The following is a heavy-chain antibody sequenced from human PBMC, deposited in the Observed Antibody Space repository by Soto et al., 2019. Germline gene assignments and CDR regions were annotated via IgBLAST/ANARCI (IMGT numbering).Heavy chain of an antibody. CDR1: GFSLSSSGVG. D-gene: IGHD1-26*01. CDR2: IYWDDDK. Sequence: QITLRESGPTRVRPTQPLTLTCNFAGFSLSSSGVGVGWIRQSPGKAPEWLVVIYWDDDKRYNPSLKSRLTITKDTSKNQVVLTITTLDPVDTGTYYCAHRAIYSGSYWDGGYFDTWGQGIPVTVSP. J-gene: IGHJ4*02. V-gene: IGHV2-5*02. CDR3: AHRAIYSGSYWDGGYFDT.